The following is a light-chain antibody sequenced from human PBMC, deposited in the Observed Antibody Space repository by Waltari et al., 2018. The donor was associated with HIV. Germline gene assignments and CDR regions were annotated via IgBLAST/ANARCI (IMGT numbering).Light chain of an antibody. CDR3: STYAGSNNWV. CDR2: EVS. Sequence: QSALTQPPSASGSPGQSVTISCTGTSSDVGGYNYVSWYQQPPGKAPKLMVYEVSKRPYGVPDRFSGARAGNTATLTGSRLHADDEADYYCSTYAGSNNWVFGEGTKLTVL. J-gene: IGLJ3*02. CDR1: SSDVGGYNY. V-gene: IGLV2-8*01.